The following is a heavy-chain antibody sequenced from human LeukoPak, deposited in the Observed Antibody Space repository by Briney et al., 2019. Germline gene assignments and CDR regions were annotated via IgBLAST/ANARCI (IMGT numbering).Heavy chain of an antibody. J-gene: IGHJ6*02. CDR1: GFTVSAYA. D-gene: IGHD3-3*01. CDR3: ARDPTSHYDFWSGYYTGTGGMDV. Sequence: GGSLRLSCAASGFTVSAYAMAWVRQAPGKGLEWVSTIYDDNTYYADSVKGRFTISRDNSKNTLYLQMNSLRAEDTAVYYCARDPTSHYDFWSGYYTGTGGMDVWGQGTTVTVSS. V-gene: IGHV3-66*02. CDR2: IYDDNT.